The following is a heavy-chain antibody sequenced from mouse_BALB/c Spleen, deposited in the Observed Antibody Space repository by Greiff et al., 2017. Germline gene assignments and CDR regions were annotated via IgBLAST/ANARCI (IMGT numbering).Heavy chain of an antibody. CDR1: GYSFTSYY. J-gene: IGHJ3*01. CDR3: ARWLLLAY. D-gene: IGHD2-3*01. CDR2: IDPFNGGT. V-gene: IGHV1S135*01. Sequence: VQLQQSGPELMKPGASVKISCKASGYSFTSYYMHWVKQSHGKSLEWIGYIDPFNGGTSYNQKFKGKATLTVDKSSSTAYMHLSSLTSEDSAVYYCARWLLLAYWGQGTLVTVSA.